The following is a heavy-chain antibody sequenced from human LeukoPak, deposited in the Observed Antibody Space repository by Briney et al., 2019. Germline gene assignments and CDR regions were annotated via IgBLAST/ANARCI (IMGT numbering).Heavy chain of an antibody. CDR2: ISYDGSNK. J-gene: IGHJ4*02. CDR1: GFSFSSYA. Sequence: GGSLRLSCAASGFSFSSYAMHWVRQAPGRGLEWVAVISYDGSNKYYADSVKGRSTISRDNSKNTLYLQMNSLRPEDTAVYYCARSAGSYYGNHGENYFDYWGQGTLVTVSS. V-gene: IGHV3-30-3*01. CDR3: ARSAGSYYGNHGENYFDY. D-gene: IGHD1-26*01.